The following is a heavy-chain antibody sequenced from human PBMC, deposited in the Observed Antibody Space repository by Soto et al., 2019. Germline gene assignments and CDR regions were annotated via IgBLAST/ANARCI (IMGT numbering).Heavy chain of an antibody. CDR1: GYTFTNYA. J-gene: IGHJ4*02. CDR2: INGGNGNT. CDR3: ARDGVAAGNITFDY. V-gene: IGHV1-3*01. Sequence: ASVKVSCKASGYTFTNYAMHWVRQAPGQRLEWMGWINGGNGNTKYSPKLQDRVTITRDTSASTAYMKLSSLRSEDTALYYCARDGVAAGNITFDYWGQGTLVTVSS. D-gene: IGHD6-25*01.